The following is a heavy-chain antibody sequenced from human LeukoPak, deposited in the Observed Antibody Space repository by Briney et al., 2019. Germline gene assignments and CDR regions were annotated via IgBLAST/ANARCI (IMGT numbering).Heavy chain of an antibody. D-gene: IGHD4-17*01. Sequence: GGSLRLSCAASGFTVSRNYMSWVRQAPGKGLEWVSVIYSGGSIFYADSVKGRFTISRDNSKNTLYLQMNSLRAEDTAVYYCAKVGNDYGDYNVYWGQGTLVTVSS. CDR3: AKVGNDYGDYNVY. CDR1: GFTVSRNY. CDR2: IYSGGSI. J-gene: IGHJ4*02. V-gene: IGHV3-53*01.